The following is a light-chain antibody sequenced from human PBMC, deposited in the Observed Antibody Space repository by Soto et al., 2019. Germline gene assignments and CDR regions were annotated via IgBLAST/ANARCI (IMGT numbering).Light chain of an antibody. CDR2: GAS. CDR3: QQYGSSPWK. Sequence: EIVLTQSPGTLSLSPGERATLSCRASQSVSSSYLAWYQQKPGQAPRLLIYGASSRATGIPDSFSGSGSGTDFTLTISRLEPKDFAVYYCQQYGSSPWKFGQGTKVEIK. J-gene: IGKJ1*01. V-gene: IGKV3-20*01. CDR1: QSVSSSY.